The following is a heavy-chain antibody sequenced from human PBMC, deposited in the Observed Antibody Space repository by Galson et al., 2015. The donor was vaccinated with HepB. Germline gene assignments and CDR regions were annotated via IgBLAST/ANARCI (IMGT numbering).Heavy chain of an antibody. V-gene: IGHV3-30*03. CDR2: VSSDGNTK. Sequence: SLRLSCAASGFTFSNHGMHWVRQAPGKGLEWVTVVSSDGNTKVYADSVKGRFTISRDNSKNTLDLQMNSLRADDTGVYFCARENRLGNWYFDLWGRGTLVTVSS. J-gene: IGHJ2*01. CDR3: ARENRLGNWYFDL. CDR1: GFTFSNHG. D-gene: IGHD1/OR15-1a*01.